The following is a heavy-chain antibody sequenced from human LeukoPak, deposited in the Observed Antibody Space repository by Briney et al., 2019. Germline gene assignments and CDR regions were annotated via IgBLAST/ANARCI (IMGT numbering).Heavy chain of an antibody. D-gene: IGHD3-3*01. V-gene: IGHV1-8*01. J-gene: IGHJ6*02. CDR1: GYTFTSYD. CDR2: MNPNSGNT. CDR3: ARGHAGFWSGYDYYYGMGV. Sequence: ASVKVSCKASGYTFTSYDINWVRQATGQGLEWMGWMNPNSGNTGYAQKFQGRVTMTRNTSISTAYMELSSLRSEDTAVYYCARGHAGFWSGYDYYYGMGVWGQGTTVTVSS.